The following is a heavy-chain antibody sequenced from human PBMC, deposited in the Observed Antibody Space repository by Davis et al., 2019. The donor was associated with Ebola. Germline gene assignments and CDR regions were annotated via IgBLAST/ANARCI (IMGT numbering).Heavy chain of an antibody. D-gene: IGHD1-26*01. V-gene: IGHV1-69*01. CDR2: IIPIFGTA. CDR3: ARSSGNFEINAFDI. Sequence: KLSCKGSGYSFTSYWIGWVRQAPGQGLEWMGGIIPIFGTANYAQKFQGRVTITADESTSTAYMELSSLRSEDTAVYYCARSSGNFEINAFDIWGLGTMVTVSS. CDR1: GYSFTSYW. J-gene: IGHJ3*02.